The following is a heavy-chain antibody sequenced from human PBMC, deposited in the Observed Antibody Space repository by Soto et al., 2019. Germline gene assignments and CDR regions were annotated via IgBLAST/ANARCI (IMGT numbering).Heavy chain of an antibody. V-gene: IGHV1-18*01. CDR3: VRFDWLSAWFDP. J-gene: IGHJ5*02. D-gene: IGHD3-9*01. Sequence: QVQLVQSGAEVKKPGASVKVSCKASGYTFTDYAVSWVRQAPGQGLEWMGWISAYNDNINYAQKFQGRVTMTTDTSMSTVYMELRSLRSDDTAVYFCVRFDWLSAWFDPWGQGTPVTVSS. CDR2: ISAYNDNI. CDR1: GYTFTDYA.